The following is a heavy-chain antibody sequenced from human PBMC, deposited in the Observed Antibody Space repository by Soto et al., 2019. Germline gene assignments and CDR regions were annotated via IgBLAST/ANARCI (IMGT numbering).Heavy chain of an antibody. CDR2: INPNSGGT. J-gene: IGHJ4*02. D-gene: IGHD3-9*01. CDR3: ARAKPLRYFDY. Sequence: APVKVSWKAAGYSFTGYLIHWVRQAPGQGLEWMGWINPNSGGTNYAQKFQGWVTMTRDTSISTAYMELSRLRSDDTAVYYCARAKPLRYFDYWGQGTLVTVSS. V-gene: IGHV1-2*04. CDR1: GYSFTGYL.